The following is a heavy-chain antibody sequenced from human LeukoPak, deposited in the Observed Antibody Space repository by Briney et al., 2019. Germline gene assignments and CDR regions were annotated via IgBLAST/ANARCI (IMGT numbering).Heavy chain of an antibody. D-gene: IGHD5-18*01. CDR2: IYYSGSTNY. J-gene: IGHJ4*02. CDR3: ARLSTARNKLDY. CDR1: GGSISSYY. V-gene: IGHV4-59*12. Sequence: SETLSLTCTVSGGSISSYYWSWIRQPPGKGLEWIGYIYYSGSTNYNYNPSLKSRVTISVDTSKNQFSLKLSSVTAADTAVYYCARLSTARNKLDYWGQGTLVTVSS.